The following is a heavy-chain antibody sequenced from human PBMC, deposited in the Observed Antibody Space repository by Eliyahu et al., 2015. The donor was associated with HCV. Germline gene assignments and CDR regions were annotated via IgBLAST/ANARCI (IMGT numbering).Heavy chain of an antibody. CDR1: GFTFSDYY. CDR2: IGGSGGYT. CDR3: ARDEGHCGGDCYEFGY. V-gene: IGHV3-11*06. Sequence: QVQLVESGGGLVKPGGSLRLSCAASGFTFSDYYMTWIRQAPGKGLEWVSYIGGSGGYTDYADSVKGRFTISRDNAKNSLYLQINGLRAEDTAVYYCARDEGHCGGDCYEFGYWGQGTLVTVSS. J-gene: IGHJ4*02. D-gene: IGHD2-21*02.